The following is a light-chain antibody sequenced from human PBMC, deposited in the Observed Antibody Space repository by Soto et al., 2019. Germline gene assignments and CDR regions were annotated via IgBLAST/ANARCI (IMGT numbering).Light chain of an antibody. CDR2: EVT. V-gene: IGLV2-14*01. J-gene: IGLJ1*01. CDR3: SSYTSSNTLV. CDR1: SSDIGGYNY. Sequence: QSALTQPASVSGSPGQSITISCTGGSSDIGGYNYVSWFQQHPGKAPKLMIYEVTNRPSGVSHRFSGSKSGSTASLTISGLQAEDEADYYCSSYTSSNTLVFGTGTKLTVL.